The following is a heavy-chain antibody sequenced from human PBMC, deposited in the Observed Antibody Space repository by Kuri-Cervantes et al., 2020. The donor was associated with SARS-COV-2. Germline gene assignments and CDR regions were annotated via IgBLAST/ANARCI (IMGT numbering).Heavy chain of an antibody. CDR3: ARDYCSGGSCRDFDY. CDR1: GYTFTSYG. CDR2: ISAYNGNT. D-gene: IGHD2-15*01. J-gene: IGHJ4*02. Sequence: ASVTVSRKASGYTFTSYGISWVRQAPGQGLEWMGWISAYNGNTNYAQKLQGRVTMTTDTSTSTAYMELRSLRSDDTAMYYCARDYCSGGSCRDFDYWGQGTLVTVSS. V-gene: IGHV1-18*01.